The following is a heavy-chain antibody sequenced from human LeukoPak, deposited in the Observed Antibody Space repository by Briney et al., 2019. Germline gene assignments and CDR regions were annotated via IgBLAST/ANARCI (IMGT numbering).Heavy chain of an antibody. CDR1: GYTFTSYG. J-gene: IGHJ4*02. D-gene: IGHD1-26*01. Sequence: ASVKVSCKASGYTFTSYGMHWVRQAPGQGLKWMGWINTDTGNPTYAQGFTGRFVFSLDTSVSTAYLQISSPKAEDTAVYYCARGSVGGLDYWGQGTLVTVSS. V-gene: IGHV7-4-1*02. CDR2: INTDTGNP. CDR3: ARGSVGGLDY.